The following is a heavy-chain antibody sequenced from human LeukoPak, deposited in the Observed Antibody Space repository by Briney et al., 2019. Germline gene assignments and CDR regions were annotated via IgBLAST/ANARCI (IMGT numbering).Heavy chain of an antibody. CDR3: ARISPGAGHFDY. Sequence: SGPALVKPTQTLILTCTFSGFSLNTTGVRVSWIRQPPGRALGWLAHIDWEDDKFFSPSLKTRLTISKDTSENQVVLTMTNMDPVDTATYYCARISPGAGHFDYWGQGTLVTVSS. J-gene: IGHJ4*02. D-gene: IGHD7-27*01. CDR2: IDWEDDK. CDR1: GFSLNTTGVR. V-gene: IGHV2-70*04.